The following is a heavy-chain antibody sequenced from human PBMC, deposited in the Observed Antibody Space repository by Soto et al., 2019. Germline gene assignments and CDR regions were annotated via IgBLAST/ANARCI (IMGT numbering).Heavy chain of an antibody. V-gene: IGHV4-4*02. CDR3: ARRGSGLYWYFDL. CDR2: IFHSGST. D-gene: IGHD6-19*01. J-gene: IGHJ2*01. Sequence: QVQLQESGPGLVKPSGTLSLTCAVSGDSISSSNWWSWVRQPPGKGLEWIGEIFHSGSTTYNPSLKSRVTISVDKSQNQFSLNLSSVTAADTAVYYCARRGSGLYWYFDLWGRVTLVTVSS. CDR1: GDSISSSNW.